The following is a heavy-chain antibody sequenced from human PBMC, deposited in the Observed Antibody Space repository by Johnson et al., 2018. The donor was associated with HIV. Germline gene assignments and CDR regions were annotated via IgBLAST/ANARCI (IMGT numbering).Heavy chain of an antibody. V-gene: IGHV3-30*03. Sequence: QVQLVESGGGLVKPGGSLRLSCAASGFTFSSYGMHWVRQAPGKGLEWVAVISYDGKNKYFGDSVKGRFTISRDNSKNTLYLQMNSLRAEDTAVYYCARDRVWFGELYAFDIWGQGTMVTVSS. CDR3: ARDRVWFGELYAFDI. J-gene: IGHJ3*02. CDR2: ISYDGKNK. D-gene: IGHD3-10*01. CDR1: GFTFSSYG.